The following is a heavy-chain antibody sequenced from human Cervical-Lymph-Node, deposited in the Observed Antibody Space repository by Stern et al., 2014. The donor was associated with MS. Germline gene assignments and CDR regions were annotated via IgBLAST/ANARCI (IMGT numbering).Heavy chain of an antibody. V-gene: IGHV2-5*02. Sequence: QITLKESGPALVKPTQSLTLTCTFSGFSLNTDGVAVGWIRQPPGKAPEWLAVIFWDDEKKYSPSLQTRLAISMDPSKNQVVLNMANMDPLDTGTYYCAHRRTAFYFFDYWGQGILVTVSS. J-gene: IGHJ4*02. CDR3: AHRRTAFYFFDY. CDR2: IFWDDEK. D-gene: IGHD3-10*01. CDR1: GFSLNTDGVA.